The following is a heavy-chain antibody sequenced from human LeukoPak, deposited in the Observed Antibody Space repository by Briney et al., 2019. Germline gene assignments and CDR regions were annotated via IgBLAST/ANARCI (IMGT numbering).Heavy chain of an antibody. V-gene: IGHV3-23*01. CDR1: GFTFSSYA. CDR3: AKKRGFTPFSPFDY. CDR2: ISGSGGST. Sequence: GGSLRLSCAASGFTFSSYAMSWVRQAPGKGLEWVSAISGSGGSTYYADSVKGRFTISRDNSKNTLNLQMNSLRAEDTAVYYCAKKRGFTPFSPFDYWGQGTLVTVSS. J-gene: IGHJ4*02.